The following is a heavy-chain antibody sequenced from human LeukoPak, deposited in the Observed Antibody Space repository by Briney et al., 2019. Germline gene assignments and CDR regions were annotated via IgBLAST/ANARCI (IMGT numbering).Heavy chain of an antibody. CDR3: ARYKQQLVGRTHFDY. D-gene: IGHD6-13*01. J-gene: IGHJ4*02. V-gene: IGHV4-38-2*01. CDR2: IYHSGST. Sequence: SGTLSLTCAVSGYSISSGYYWGWIRQPPGKGLEWIGSIYHSGSTYYNPSLKSRVTISVDTSKNQFSLKLSSVTAADTAVYYCARYKQQLVGRTHFDYWGQGTLVTVSS. CDR1: GYSISSGYY.